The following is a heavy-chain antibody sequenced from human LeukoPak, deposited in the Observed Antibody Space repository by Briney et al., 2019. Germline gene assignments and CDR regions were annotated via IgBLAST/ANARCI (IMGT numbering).Heavy chain of an antibody. Sequence: ASVKVSCKASGYTFTSYGISWVRQAPGQGLEWMGWISAYNGNTNYAQKLQGRVTMTTDTSTSTAYMELRSLRSDDTAVYYCARSYLELPYYYYYGMDVWGQGTTVTVSS. V-gene: IGHV1-18*01. CDR2: ISAYNGNT. CDR3: ARSYLELPYYYYYGMDV. J-gene: IGHJ6*02. D-gene: IGHD1-7*01. CDR1: GYTFTSYG.